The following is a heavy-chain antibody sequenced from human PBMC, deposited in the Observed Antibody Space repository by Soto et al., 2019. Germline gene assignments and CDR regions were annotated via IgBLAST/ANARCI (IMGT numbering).Heavy chain of an antibody. Sequence: GGSLRLSCAASGFTVSSNYMSWVRQAPGKGLEWVSVIYSGGSTYYADSVKGRFTISRDNSKNTLYLRMNSLRAEDTAVYYCAREYGRVDILTGYSHFDYWGQGTLVTVSS. J-gene: IGHJ4*02. CDR2: IYSGGST. CDR3: AREYGRVDILTGYSHFDY. D-gene: IGHD3-9*01. CDR1: GFTVSSNY. V-gene: IGHV3-66*01.